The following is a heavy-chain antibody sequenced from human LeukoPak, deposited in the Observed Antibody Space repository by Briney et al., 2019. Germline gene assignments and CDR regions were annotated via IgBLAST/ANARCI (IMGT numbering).Heavy chain of an antibody. CDR3: ASSLYSGYDFYYYYMDV. Sequence: SVKVSCKASGGTFSSYAISWVRQAPGQGLEWMGGIIPIFGTANYAQKFQGRVTITADESTSTAYMELSSLRSEDTAVYYCASSLYSGYDFYYYYMDVWGKGTTVTISS. CDR1: GGTFSSYA. D-gene: IGHD5-12*01. J-gene: IGHJ6*03. CDR2: IIPIFGTA. V-gene: IGHV1-69*13.